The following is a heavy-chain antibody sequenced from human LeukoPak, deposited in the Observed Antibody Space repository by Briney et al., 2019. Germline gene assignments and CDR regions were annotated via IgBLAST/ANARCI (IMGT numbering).Heavy chain of an antibody. CDR2: INRSGST. CDR1: GGSFSGYY. J-gene: IGHJ4*02. D-gene: IGHD1-20*01. CDR3: ARWDRYNWNSFDY. V-gene: IGHV4-34*01. Sequence: PSETLSLTCAVYGGSFSGYYWSWIRQPPGKGLEWIGEINRSGSTNYNPSLKSRATISVDTSKNQFSLNLSSATAADTAVYYCARWDRYNWNSFDYWGQGTLVTVSS.